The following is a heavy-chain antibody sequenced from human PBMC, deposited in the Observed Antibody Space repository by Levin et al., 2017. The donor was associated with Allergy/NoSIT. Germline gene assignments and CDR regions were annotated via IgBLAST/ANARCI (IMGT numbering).Heavy chain of an antibody. J-gene: IGHJ4*02. CDR3: ARGQGGYESFDY. CDR1: GYTFNHYG. V-gene: IGHV1-18*01. Sequence: KTGGSLRLSCKTSGYTFNHYGIDWVRQAPGQGLEWVGWISTDNGHADYAQKVQGRVTMSTDRPTTTAYLELKSLRSDDTAVYYCARGQGGYESFDYWGQGTLITVSS. CDR2: ISTDNGHA. D-gene: IGHD5-12*01.